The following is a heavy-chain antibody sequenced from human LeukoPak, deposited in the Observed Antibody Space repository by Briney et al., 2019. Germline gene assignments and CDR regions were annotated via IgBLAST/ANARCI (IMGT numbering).Heavy chain of an antibody. Sequence: GGSLRLSCAASGFTFSSYAMSWVRQAPGKGLEWVSAISGSGGSTYYADSVKGRFTISRDNSKNKLYLQMNSLRAEDTAVYYCAGVRGVIIYLKPLSYWGQGTLVTVSS. V-gene: IGHV3-23*01. D-gene: IGHD3-10*01. J-gene: IGHJ4*02. CDR3: AGVRGVIIYLKPLSY. CDR1: GFTFSSYA. CDR2: ISGSGGST.